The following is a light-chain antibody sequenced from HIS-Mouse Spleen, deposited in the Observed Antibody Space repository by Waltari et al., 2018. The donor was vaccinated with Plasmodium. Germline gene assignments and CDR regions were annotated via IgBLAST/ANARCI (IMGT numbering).Light chain of an antibody. CDR3: YSTDSSGNHRV. V-gene: IGLV3-10*01. Sequence: SLALAQPTSVPVSPRPTARITCSGDALPKKYAYWYQQKSGQAPVLVIYEDSKRPSGIPERFSGSSSGTMATLTISGAQVEDEADYYCYSTDSSGNHRVFGGGTKLTVL. CDR2: EDS. CDR1: ALPKKY. J-gene: IGLJ3*02.